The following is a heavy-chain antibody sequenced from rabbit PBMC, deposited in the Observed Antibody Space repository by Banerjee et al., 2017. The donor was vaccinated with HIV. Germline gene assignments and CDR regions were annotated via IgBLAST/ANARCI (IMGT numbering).Heavy chain of an antibody. D-gene: IGHD7-1*01. Sequence: QEQLKETGGGLVQPEGSLTLTCKASGFDISNYNMQWVRQSPGKGLEWIACIATGSGSINYASWAKGRFTISKTSSTTVTLQMTSLTAADTATYFCAREGYGDGTGDYDLWGPGTLVTVS. CDR1: GFDISNYNM. CDR2: IATGSGSI. CDR3: AREGYGDGTGDYDL. V-gene: IGHV1S45*01. J-gene: IGHJ6*01.